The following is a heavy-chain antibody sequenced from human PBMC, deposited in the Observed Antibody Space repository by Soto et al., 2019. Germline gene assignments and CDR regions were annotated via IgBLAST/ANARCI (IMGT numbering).Heavy chain of an antibody. J-gene: IGHJ4*02. CDR1: GFTFSSSA. CDR3: VKGEYYYDSSGYYPFDY. D-gene: IGHD3-22*01. Sequence: GEFLRLSCSTSGFTFSSSAMHWVRQASGKGLEYVSSISTNGGSTHYADSVKGIFTISRDNSKNTQYLQMSSLRADDTAVYYCVKGEYYYDSSGYYPFDYWGQGT. V-gene: IGHV3-64D*06. CDR2: ISTNGGST.